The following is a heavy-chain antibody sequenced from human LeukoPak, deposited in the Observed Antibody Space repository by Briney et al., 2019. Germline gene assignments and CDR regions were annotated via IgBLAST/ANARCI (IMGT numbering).Heavy chain of an antibody. D-gene: IGHD6-13*01. CDR1: GGSISSYY. CDR3: ARVTGYRIEDYFDY. Sequence: SETLSLNCTGSGGSISSYYWSWIRQPPGKGLEWIGYIYYSGSTNYNPSLKSRVTISVETSKNEFSLKLRSVTAADTAVYYCARVTGYRIEDYFDYWGQGTLVTVSS. CDR2: IYYSGST. J-gene: IGHJ4*02. V-gene: IGHV4-59*01.